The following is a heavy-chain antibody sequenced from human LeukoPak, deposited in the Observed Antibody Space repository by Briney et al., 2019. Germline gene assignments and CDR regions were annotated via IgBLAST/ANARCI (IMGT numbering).Heavy chain of an antibody. CDR2: ISGSGGST. V-gene: IGHV3-23*01. J-gene: IGHJ4*02. D-gene: IGHD6-13*01. CDR1: GFTFSSYA. Sequence: GGSLRLSCAASGFTFSSYAMSWVRQAPGKGLEWVSAISGSGGSTCYADSVKGRFTISRDNSKNTLYLQMNSLRAEDTAVYYCAKDLYRYSSPYFDYWGQGTLVTVSS. CDR3: AKDLYRYSSPYFDY.